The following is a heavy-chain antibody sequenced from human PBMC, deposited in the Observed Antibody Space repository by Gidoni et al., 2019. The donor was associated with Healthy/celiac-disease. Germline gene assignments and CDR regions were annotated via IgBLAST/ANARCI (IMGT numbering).Heavy chain of an antibody. J-gene: IGHJ4*02. CDR1: GFTFSSYG. CDR2: IWYDGSNK. V-gene: IGHV3-33*01. D-gene: IGHD2-15*01. Sequence: GVVQPGRSLSLSCAASGFTFSSYGMHWVRQAPGKGLEWVAVIWYDGSNKYYADSVKGRFTISRDNSKNTLYLQMNSLRAEDTAVYYCARDYRYYFDYWGQGTLVTVSS. CDR3: ARDYRYYFDY.